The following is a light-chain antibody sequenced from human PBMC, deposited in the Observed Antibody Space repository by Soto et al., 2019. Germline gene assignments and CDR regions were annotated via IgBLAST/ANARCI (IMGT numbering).Light chain of an antibody. CDR1: QSVRSNY. Sequence: EIVLTQSPGTLSLSSGERATLSCRASQSVRSNYLAWYQQKPGQAPRLLIYGASSRATGIPDRFGGSGSGTDFTISMSRLEPEVFAVYYCQQYASSPLTFGGGTKVEIK. V-gene: IGKV3-20*01. CDR2: GAS. CDR3: QQYASSPLT. J-gene: IGKJ4*01.